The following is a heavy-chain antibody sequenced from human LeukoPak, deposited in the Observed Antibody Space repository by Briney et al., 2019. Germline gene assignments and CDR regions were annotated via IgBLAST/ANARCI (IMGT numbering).Heavy chain of an antibody. CDR3: ARYSLSREDFQD. J-gene: IGHJ1*01. CDR2: IYDTGST. Sequence: SETLSLTCVVSGGSVNSGGYSWSWIRQPPGKGLEWIGYIYDTGSTLSNPSLESRLTISIDTSKDQFSLRLSSVTAADTAVYFCARYSLSREDFQDWGQGTLVTVSS. D-gene: IGHD6-13*01. V-gene: IGHV4-30-4*07. CDR1: GGSVNSGGYS.